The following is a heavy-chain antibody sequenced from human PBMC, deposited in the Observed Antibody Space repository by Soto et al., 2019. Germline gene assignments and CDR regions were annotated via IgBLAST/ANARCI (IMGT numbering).Heavy chain of an antibody. Sequence: GSLRLSCAASGFTFSSYSMNCVSQAPGKWLEWDSTISSSSSYIYYADSVKGRFTISRDNAKNSLYLQMNSLRAEDTAVYDCARVLEYSCSWGMEVSGQGTTVTLSS. CDR3: ARVLEYSCSWGMEV. D-gene: IGHD6-13*01. CDR2: ISSSSSYI. J-gene: IGHJ6*02. V-gene: IGHV3-21*01. CDR1: GFTFSSYS.